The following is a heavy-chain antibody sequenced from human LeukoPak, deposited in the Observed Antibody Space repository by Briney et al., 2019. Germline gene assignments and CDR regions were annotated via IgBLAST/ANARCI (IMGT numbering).Heavy chain of an antibody. CDR3: GRKGAVAGREFDY. J-gene: IGHJ4*02. Sequence: SETLSLTCAVYGGSFSGYYWSWIRQPPGKGLEWIGEINHSGSTNYNPSLKSRVTISVDTSKNQFSLKLTSVTAADTAVYFCGRKGAVAGREFDYWGQGTLVTVSS. CDR1: GGSFSGYY. V-gene: IGHV4-34*01. D-gene: IGHD6-19*01. CDR2: INHSGST.